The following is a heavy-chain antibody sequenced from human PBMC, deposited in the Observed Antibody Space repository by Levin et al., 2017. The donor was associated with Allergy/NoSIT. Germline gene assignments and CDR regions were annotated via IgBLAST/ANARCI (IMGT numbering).Heavy chain of an antibody. Sequence: GGSLRLSCAASGFTFGNYGMQWVRQAPGKGLEWVATLWYDGSHKDYADSVKGRFNIARDNSKSTLYLEINNLRAEDTAVYYCARDKIADYWGQGTRVTVSS. CDR3: ARDKIADY. J-gene: IGHJ4*02. CDR2: LWYDGSHK. CDR1: GFTFGNYG. V-gene: IGHV3-33*01. D-gene: IGHD3-22*01.